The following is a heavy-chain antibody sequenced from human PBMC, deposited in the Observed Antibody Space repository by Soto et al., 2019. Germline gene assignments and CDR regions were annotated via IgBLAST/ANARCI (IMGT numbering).Heavy chain of an antibody. D-gene: IGHD3-10*01. J-gene: IGHJ6*02. Sequence: KTSETLSLTCTVSGGSISSGGYYWTWIRQHPGKGLEWIGYIYYSGSTYYNPSLKSRGTISVDTSKNQFSLKLSSVTAADTAVYYCAIDTYYYGPRKDGMAVWGQGTKVTVSS. CDR3: AIDTYYYGPRKDGMAV. CDR2: IYYSGST. CDR1: GGSISSGGYY. V-gene: IGHV4-31*03.